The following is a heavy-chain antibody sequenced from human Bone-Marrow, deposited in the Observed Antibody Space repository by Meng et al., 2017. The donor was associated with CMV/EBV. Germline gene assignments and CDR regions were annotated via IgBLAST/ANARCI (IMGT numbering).Heavy chain of an antibody. CDR3: AGGDCTNGVCYNWDY. J-gene: IGHJ4*02. Sequence: GSLRLSCTVSGGSVSRGSNYWSWIRQPPGKGLEWIGYIHSSGSTNYNPSLRSRVTLSLDTSKNQFSLKLSSVTAADTAVYYCAGGDCTNGVCYNWDYWGQGTLVTVSS. CDR1: GGSVSRGSNY. CDR2: IHSSGST. D-gene: IGHD2-8*01. V-gene: IGHV4-61*01.